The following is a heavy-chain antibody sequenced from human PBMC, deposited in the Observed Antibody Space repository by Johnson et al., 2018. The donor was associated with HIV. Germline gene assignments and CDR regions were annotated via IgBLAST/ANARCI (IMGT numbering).Heavy chain of an antibody. D-gene: IGHD5-12*01. J-gene: IGHJ3*02. CDR2: IYSGGST. V-gene: IGHV3-53*01. Sequence: MLLVESGGGLVKPGGSLRLSCAVSGFTVSSNYMSWVRQAPGKGLEWVSVIYSGGSTYYADSVKGRFTISRDNSKNTLYLQMKSLRTEDTAVYYCARVGVSGYDLAAFDIWGQGTMVTVSS. CDR1: GFTVSSNY. CDR3: ARVGVSGYDLAAFDI.